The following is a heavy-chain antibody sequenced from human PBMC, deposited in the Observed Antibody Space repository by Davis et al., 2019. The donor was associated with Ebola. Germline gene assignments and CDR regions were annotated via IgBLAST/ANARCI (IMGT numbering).Heavy chain of an antibody. CDR2: TRNKAYSYTT. CDR3: ATDSSGWSDGAFDI. Sequence: GESLKISCAASGFTFSDHYMDWVRQAPGKGLEWVGRTRNKAYSYTTEYAASVKGRFTISRDDSKNSLYLQMNSLKTEDTAVYYCATDSSGWSDGAFDIWGQGTMVTVSS. D-gene: IGHD6-19*01. CDR1: GFTFSDHY. J-gene: IGHJ3*02. V-gene: IGHV3-72*01.